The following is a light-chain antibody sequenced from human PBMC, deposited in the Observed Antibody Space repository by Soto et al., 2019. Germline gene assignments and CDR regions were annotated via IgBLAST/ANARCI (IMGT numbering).Light chain of an antibody. Sequence: EIVMTQSPATLSVSPGERATLSCRASQSVGSNLAWYQQKPGQALRLLIYGASTRATGIPARFSGSWSGTAFTLTISSLQSEECASYFWQQYNNWPPDRTFGQGTKVEIK. CDR1: QSVGSN. CDR2: GAS. CDR3: QQYNNWPPDRT. V-gene: IGKV3-15*01. J-gene: IGKJ1*01.